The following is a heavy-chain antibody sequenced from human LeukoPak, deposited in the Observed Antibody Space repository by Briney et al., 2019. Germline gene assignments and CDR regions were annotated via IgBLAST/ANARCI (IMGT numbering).Heavy chain of an antibody. CDR2: MNPNSGNT. CDR3: ARHADIVVVPAATIPENWFDP. D-gene: IGHD2-2*01. CDR1: GYTFTSYD. Sequence: ASVKVSCKASGYTFTSYDINWVRQATGQGLEWMGWMNPNSGNTGYAQKFQGRVTITRNTSISTAYMELSSLRSEDTAVYYCARHADIVVVPAATIPENWFDPWGQGTLVTVSS. J-gene: IGHJ5*02. V-gene: IGHV1-8*03.